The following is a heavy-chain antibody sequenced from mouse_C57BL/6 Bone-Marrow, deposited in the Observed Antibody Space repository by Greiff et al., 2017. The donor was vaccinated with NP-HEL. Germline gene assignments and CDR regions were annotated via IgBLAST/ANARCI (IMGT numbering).Heavy chain of an antibody. CDR3: ARDRFYYDYDWYFDV. D-gene: IGHD2-4*01. Sequence: EVQGVESGGGLVKPGGSLKLSCAASGFTFSSYAMSWVRQTPEKRLEWVATISDGGSYTYYPDNVKGRFTISRDNAKNNLYLQMSHLKSEDTAMYYWARDRFYYDYDWYFDVWGTGTTVTVSS. CDR2: ISDGGSYT. J-gene: IGHJ1*03. V-gene: IGHV5-4*01. CDR1: GFTFSSYA.